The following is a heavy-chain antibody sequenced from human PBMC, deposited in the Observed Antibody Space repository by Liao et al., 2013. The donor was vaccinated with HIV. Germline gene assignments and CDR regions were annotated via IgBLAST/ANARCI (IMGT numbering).Heavy chain of an antibody. D-gene: IGHD3-22*01. J-gene: IGHJ4*02. CDR3: ARSTYYYDSSGYYGY. V-gene: IGHV4-61*02. CDR1: GGSISSGSHF. CDR2: IYTSGST. Sequence: QVQLQESGPGLVKPSQTLSLTCTVSGGSISSGSHFWSWIRQPAGKGLEWIGRIYTSGSTNYNPSLKSRVTISVDTSKNQFSLKLSSVTAADTAVYYCARSTYYYDSSGYYGYWGRGNPGHRLL.